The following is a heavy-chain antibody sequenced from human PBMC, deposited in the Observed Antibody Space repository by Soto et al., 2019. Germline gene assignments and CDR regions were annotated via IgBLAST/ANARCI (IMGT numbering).Heavy chain of an antibody. V-gene: IGHV3-30*18. CDR3: AKDFKVSGSHYGTLNYCCGMDV. CDR1: GFTFSTYG. J-gene: IGHJ6*02. Sequence: GGSLRLSCAASGFTFSTYGMQWVRQAPGKGLEWVAVISYDGYLKYYVDAVKGRFTVARDNSKNTLFLEMNSLRVEDTAVYFCAKDFKVSGSHYGTLNYCCGMDVWGQGTTVTVSS. CDR2: ISYDGYLK. D-gene: IGHD3-10*01.